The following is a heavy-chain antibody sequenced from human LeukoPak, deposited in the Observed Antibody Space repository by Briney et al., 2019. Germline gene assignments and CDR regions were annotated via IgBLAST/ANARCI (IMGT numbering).Heavy chain of an antibody. CDR3: ARDFPRWYYDSSGYYYP. Sequence: GESLKISCKASGYTFTNYGISWVRQAPGQGLEWMGWISAYNGNTSYAQKLQGRVTMTTDTSTSTACMELRSLRSDDTAVYYCARDFPRWYYDSSGYYYPWGQGTLVTVSS. V-gene: IGHV1-18*01. CDR2: ISAYNGNT. J-gene: IGHJ5*02. D-gene: IGHD3-22*01. CDR1: GYTFTNYG.